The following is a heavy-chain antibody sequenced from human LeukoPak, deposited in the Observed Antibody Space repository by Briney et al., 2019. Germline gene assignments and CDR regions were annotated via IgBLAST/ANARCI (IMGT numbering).Heavy chain of an antibody. CDR2: ISYDGSNK. D-gene: IGHD1-1*01. V-gene: IGHV3-30-3*01. J-gene: IGHJ4*02. CDR3: ARGGATSLHYFDY. Sequence: GGSLRLSCAASGFTFSSYAMHWVRQAPGKGLEWVAVISYDGSNKYYADSVKGRFTISRDNSKNTLYLQMNSLRGEDTAVCYCARGGATSLHYFDYWGQGTLVTVSS. CDR1: GFTFSSYA.